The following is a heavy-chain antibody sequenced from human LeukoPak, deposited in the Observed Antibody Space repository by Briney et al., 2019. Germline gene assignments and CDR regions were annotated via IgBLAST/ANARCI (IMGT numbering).Heavy chain of an antibody. CDR3: ARVRPLVGATSADAFDI. CDR1: GYSISSGYY. CDR2: IYHSGST. D-gene: IGHD1-26*01. Sequence: SETLSLTCAVSGYSISSGYYWGWIRQPPGKGLEWIGSIYHSGSTYYNPSLKSRVTISVDTSKNQFSLKLSSVTAADTAVYYCARVRPLVGATSADAFDIWGQGTMVTVSS. J-gene: IGHJ3*02. V-gene: IGHV4-38-2*01.